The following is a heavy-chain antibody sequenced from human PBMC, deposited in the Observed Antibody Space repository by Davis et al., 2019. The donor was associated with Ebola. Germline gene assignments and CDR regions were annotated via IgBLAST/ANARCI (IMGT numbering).Heavy chain of an antibody. J-gene: IGHJ3*02. D-gene: IGHD6-6*01. CDR3: AREGIEGRRDDAFDI. V-gene: IGHV1-58*01. CDR2: IVVGSGNT. CDR1: GFTFSTSA. Sequence: SVKVSCKASGFTFSTSAVQWVRQARGQRLEWVGWIVVGSGNTNYAQKFQERVTITRDMSTSTVYMELSSLKSEDTAVYYCAREGIEGRRDDAFDIWGQGTMVTVSS.